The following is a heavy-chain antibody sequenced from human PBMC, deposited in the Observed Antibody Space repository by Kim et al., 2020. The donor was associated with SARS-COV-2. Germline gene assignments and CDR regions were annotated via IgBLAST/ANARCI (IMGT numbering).Heavy chain of an antibody. D-gene: IGHD3-22*01. Sequence: GGSLRLSCAASGFSFSDYGMTWVRQAPGKGLKWVSAISGSGDTTYYTDSVKGRFTIARDNSKNTVYLEVSSLRAEDTAVYYCAKSALKSHLDASGQYFGNYFDHWGQGTLVTVSS. V-gene: IGHV3-23*01. CDR3: AKSALKSHLDASGQYFGNYFDH. CDR2: ISGSGDTT. CDR1: GFSFSDYG. J-gene: IGHJ4*02.